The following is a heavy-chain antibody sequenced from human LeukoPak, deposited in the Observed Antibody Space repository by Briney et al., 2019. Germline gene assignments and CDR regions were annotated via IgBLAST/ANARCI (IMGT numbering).Heavy chain of an antibody. J-gene: IGHJ4*02. Sequence: AGGSLRLSCAASGFTVSTNYMSWVRQAPGKGLEWVSVIYITGNTYYADAVKGRFTISRDNFKNTLDLQMNNLRVEDTAVYYCAKDGEPRDFWGQGTLVTVSS. CDR3: AKDGEPRDF. V-gene: IGHV3-66*01. CDR1: GFTVSTNY. D-gene: IGHD1-26*01. CDR2: IYITGNT.